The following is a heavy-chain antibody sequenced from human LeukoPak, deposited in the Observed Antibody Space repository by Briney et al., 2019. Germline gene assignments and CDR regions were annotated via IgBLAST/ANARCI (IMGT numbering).Heavy chain of an antibody. V-gene: IGHV3-23*01. CDR3: AKNLRSSGHYGIDY. D-gene: IGHD6-19*01. J-gene: IGHJ4*02. CDR2: ITGSGGDT. CDR1: GFTFSSFA. Sequence: GSLRLSCAASGFTFSSFAMSWVPQAPGKGLEWVSLITGSGGDTKSADSAKGWLPISRDNSENTLFLPMDSLRVEDTAVYYCAKNLRSSGHYGIDYLGQGTLVTVSS.